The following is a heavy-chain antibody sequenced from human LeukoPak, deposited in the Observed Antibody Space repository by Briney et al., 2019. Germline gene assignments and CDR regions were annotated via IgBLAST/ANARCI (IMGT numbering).Heavy chain of an antibody. J-gene: IGHJ3*02. V-gene: IGHV4-39*07. D-gene: IGHD3-22*01. CDR2: LYYSGST. CDR3: ARNYYDSSGYYGDAFDI. Sequence: PSETLSLTCTVSGGSISSRPYHWGWIRQSPGKGLECIGSLYYSGSTYYNPSLKSRVTISVDTSKNQFSLKLSSVTAADTAVYYCARNYYDSSGYYGDAFDIWGQGTMVTVSS. CDR1: GGSISSRPYH.